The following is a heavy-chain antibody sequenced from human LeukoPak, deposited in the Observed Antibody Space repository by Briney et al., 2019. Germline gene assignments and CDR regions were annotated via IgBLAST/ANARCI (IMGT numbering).Heavy chain of an antibody. J-gene: IGHJ4*02. D-gene: IGHD3-22*01. V-gene: IGHV1-18*01. CDR1: GYTFTSYG. Sequence: ASVKVSCKASGYTFTSYGISWVRQAPGQGLEWMGWVSAYNGNTNYAQKLQGRVTMTTDTSTSTAYMELRSLRSDDTAVYYCARSYYYDSSGYSTGDYWGQGTLVTVSS. CDR2: VSAYNGNT. CDR3: ARSYYYDSSGYSTGDY.